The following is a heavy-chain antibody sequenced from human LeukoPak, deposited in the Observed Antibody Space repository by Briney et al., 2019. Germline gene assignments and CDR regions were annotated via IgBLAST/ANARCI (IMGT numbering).Heavy chain of an antibody. J-gene: IGHJ3*02. CDR2: IYYSGNT. CDR3: ARRNDFDI. V-gene: IGHV4-59*08. Sequence: KASETLSLTCTVSGGSISGDLWNWIRQPPGKGLEWIGNIYYSGNTNYNPSLKSRVTISVDTSKNQFSLKLSSVTAADTAVYYCARRNDFDIWGQGTMVTVSS. CDR1: GGSISGDL.